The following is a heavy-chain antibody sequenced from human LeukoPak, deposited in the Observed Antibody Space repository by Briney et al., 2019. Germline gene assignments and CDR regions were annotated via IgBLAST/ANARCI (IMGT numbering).Heavy chain of an antibody. CDR3: ARDRDYYDRSGYYYFDY. V-gene: IGHV3-7*04. J-gene: IGHJ4*02. CDR1: GFTFSRYW. Sequence: GGSLRLSCAASGFTFSRYWMTWVRQAPGKGLEWVANIKYDGSEKYYVDSVKGRFTISRDNAKNSLYLQMNSLRAEDTAVYYCARDRDYYDRSGYYYFDYWGQGTLVTVSS. CDR2: IKYDGSEK. D-gene: IGHD3-22*01.